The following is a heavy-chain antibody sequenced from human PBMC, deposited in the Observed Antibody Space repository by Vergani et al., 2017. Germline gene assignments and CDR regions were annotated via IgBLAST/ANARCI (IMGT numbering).Heavy chain of an antibody. CDR2: IYPSDSDT. CDR1: GYSFTTYW. D-gene: IGHD2-15*01. V-gene: IGHV5-51*01. Sequence: EVPLVQSGAEVKKPGESLKISYTRSGYSFTTYWIGWVRQMPGKGLEWMGIIYPSDSDTRYSPSFQGQVTISADKSISTAYLQWSSLKASDTAMYYCARQKDGRSWFDPWGQGTLVTVSS. CDR3: ARQKDGRSWFDP. J-gene: IGHJ5*02.